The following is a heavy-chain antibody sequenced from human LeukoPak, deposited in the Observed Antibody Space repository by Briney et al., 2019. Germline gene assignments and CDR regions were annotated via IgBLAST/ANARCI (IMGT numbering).Heavy chain of an antibody. CDR3: AKGAHITMVRGVEDWFDP. D-gene: IGHD3-10*01. CDR2: ISGSGVST. J-gene: IGHJ5*02. Sequence: GGSLRLSCAASGFSFSSYAMSWVRQAPGKGLEWVSAISGSGVSTYYADSVKGRFTISRDNSKNTLYLQMNSLRAEATAVYYCAKGAHITMVRGVEDWFDPWGQGTLVTVSS. V-gene: IGHV3-23*01. CDR1: GFSFSSYA.